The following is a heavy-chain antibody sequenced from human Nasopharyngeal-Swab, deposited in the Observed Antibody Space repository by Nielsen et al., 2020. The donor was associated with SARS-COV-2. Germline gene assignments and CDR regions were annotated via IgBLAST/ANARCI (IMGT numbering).Heavy chain of an antibody. CDR3: TTAGAY. Sequence: GESLKISCVASGFTFSSYAMSWVRQAPGKGLEWVGRIKSKTDGGTTDYAAPVKGRFTISRDDSKNTLYLQMNSLKTEDTAVYYCTTAGAYWGQGTLVTVSS. J-gene: IGHJ4*02. D-gene: IGHD3-10*01. CDR1: GFTFSSYA. V-gene: IGHV3-15*01. CDR2: IKSKTDGGTT.